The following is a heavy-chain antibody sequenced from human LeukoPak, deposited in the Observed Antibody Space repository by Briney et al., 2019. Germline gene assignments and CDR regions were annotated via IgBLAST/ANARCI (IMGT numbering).Heavy chain of an antibody. D-gene: IGHD3-22*01. CDR1: GFTFSSYA. CDR3: AKDRQAFITAYFDY. CDR2: ISGSGGST. V-gene: IGHV3-23*01. J-gene: IGHJ4*02. Sequence: QPGGSLRLSCAASGFTFSSYAMSWVRQAPGKGLEWVSAISGSGGSTYYADSEKGRFTISRDNSKNTLYLQMNSLRAEDTAVYYCAKDRQAFITAYFDYWGQGTLVTVSS.